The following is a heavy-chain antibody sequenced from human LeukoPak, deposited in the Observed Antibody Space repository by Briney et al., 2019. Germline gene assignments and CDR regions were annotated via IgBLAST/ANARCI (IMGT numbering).Heavy chain of an antibody. V-gene: IGHV1-18*01. Sequence: GASVKVSCKASGYTFTSYGISWVRQAPGQGLEWMGWISAYNGNTNYAQKLQGRVTMTTDTSTSTAYMELRSLRSDDTAVYYCAREDAMVRGGRPRYYYYGMDVWGQGTTVTVSS. CDR2: ISAYNGNT. CDR1: GYTFTSYG. D-gene: IGHD3-10*01. J-gene: IGHJ6*02. CDR3: AREDAMVRGGRPRYYYYGMDV.